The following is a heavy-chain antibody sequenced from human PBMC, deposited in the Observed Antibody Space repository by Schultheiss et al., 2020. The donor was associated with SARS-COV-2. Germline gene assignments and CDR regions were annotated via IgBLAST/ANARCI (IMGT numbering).Heavy chain of an antibody. V-gene: IGHV3-23*01. CDR2: ISWNSGSI. Sequence: GGSLRLSCAASGFTFSSYAMHWVRQAPGKGLEWVSCISWNSGSIGYVDSVKGRFTISRDNSKNTLYLQMNSLRAEDTAVYYCARDPPYGNYGMDVWGQGTTVTVSS. J-gene: IGHJ6*02. CDR3: ARDPPYGNYGMDV. CDR1: GFTFSSYA. D-gene: IGHD4-17*01.